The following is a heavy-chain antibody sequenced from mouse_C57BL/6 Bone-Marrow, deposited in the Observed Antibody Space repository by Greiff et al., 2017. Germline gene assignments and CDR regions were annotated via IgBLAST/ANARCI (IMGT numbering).Heavy chain of an antibody. CDR3: AKKANDGYYGFAY. Sequence: VQLQQSGPGLVQPSQSLSITCTVSGFSLTSYGVHWVRQSPGKGLEWLGVIWRGGSTDYNSAFMSRLSITKDNSKSQVFFKMNSLQADDTAIYYCAKKANDGYYGFAYWGQGTLVTVSA. CDR1: GFSLTSYG. CDR2: IWRGGST. J-gene: IGHJ3*01. D-gene: IGHD2-3*01. V-gene: IGHV2-5*01.